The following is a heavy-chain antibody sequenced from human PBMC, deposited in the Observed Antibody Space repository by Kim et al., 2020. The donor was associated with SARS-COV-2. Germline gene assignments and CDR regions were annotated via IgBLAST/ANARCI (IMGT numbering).Heavy chain of an antibody. D-gene: IGHD4-17*01. V-gene: IGHV4-38-2*02. J-gene: IGHJ5*02. CDR1: GYSISSGYY. CDR3: ARGLQPPYYGEPRGDWFDP. Sequence: SETLSLTCTVSGYSISSGYYWGWIRQPPGKGLEWIGSIYHSGSTYYNPSLKSRVTISVDTSKNQFSLKLSSVTAADTAVYYCARGLQPPYYGEPRGDWFDPWGQGTLVTVSS. CDR2: IYHSGST.